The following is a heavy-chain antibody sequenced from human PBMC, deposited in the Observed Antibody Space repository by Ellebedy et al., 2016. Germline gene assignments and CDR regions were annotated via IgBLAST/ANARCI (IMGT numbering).Heavy chain of an antibody. D-gene: IGHD3-22*01. CDR2: IYSGGST. CDR1: GFTVSSNY. V-gene: IGHV3-53*05. J-gene: IGHJ4*02. CDR3: AKDQSSGYYGLFDY. Sequence: GESLKISXAASGFTVSSNYMSWVHQAPGKGLEWVSVIYSGGSTYYADSVKGRFTISRDNSKNSLYLQMNSLRAEDTALYYCAKDQSSGYYGLFDYWGQGTLVTVSS.